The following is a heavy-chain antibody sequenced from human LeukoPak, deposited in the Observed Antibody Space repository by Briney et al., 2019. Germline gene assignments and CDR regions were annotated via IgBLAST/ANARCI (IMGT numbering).Heavy chain of an antibody. V-gene: IGHV3-21*01. D-gene: IGHD6-19*01. Sequence: GGSLRLSCAASGFTFSSYSMNWVRQAPGKGLEWVASISSSSSYIYYADSVKSRFTISRDNAKNSLYLQMNSLRAEDTSVYYCARGAVDALDDWGQVTLVTVSS. J-gene: IGHJ4*02. CDR3: ARGAVDALDD. CDR2: ISSSSSYI. CDR1: GFTFSSYS.